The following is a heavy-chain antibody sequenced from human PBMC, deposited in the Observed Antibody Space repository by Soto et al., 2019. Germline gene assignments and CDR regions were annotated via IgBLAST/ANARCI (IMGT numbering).Heavy chain of an antibody. CDR1: GISTSSYW. J-gene: IGHJ4*01. Sequence: PGESLKISCAASGISTSSYWMGWVRQAPGRGLEWVASIKKDGSEKYYMDSLKGRFTISRDNALNSLYLQMNSLRAEDTAVYFCVTGHHSDYWGQGTLVTVSS. CDR2: IKKDGSEK. CDR3: VTGHHSDY. V-gene: IGHV3-7*03.